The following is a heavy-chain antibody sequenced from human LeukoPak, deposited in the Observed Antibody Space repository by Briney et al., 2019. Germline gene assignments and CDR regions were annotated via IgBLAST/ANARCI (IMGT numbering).Heavy chain of an antibody. CDR1: GYTFTGYY. Sequence: ASVKVSCKASGYTFTGYYIHWVRQAPGQALEWMGWINPNSGGTKYAQKFQGRVTMTRDTSISTAYMELSRLRSDDTAVYYCSRGSSTSTTYYMDVWGKGTTVTVSS. V-gene: IGHV1-2*02. CDR3: SRGSSTSTTYYMDV. D-gene: IGHD2-2*01. CDR2: INPNSGGT. J-gene: IGHJ6*03.